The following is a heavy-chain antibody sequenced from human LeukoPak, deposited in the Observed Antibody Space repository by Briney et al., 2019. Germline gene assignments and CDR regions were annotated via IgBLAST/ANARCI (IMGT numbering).Heavy chain of an antibody. CDR2: IKIDGTEK. J-gene: IGHJ4*02. Sequence: PGGSLRLFCAASGFAFGTYWMTWVRQAPGKGLEWVANIKIDGTEKRYADSVKGRFTTSRDNAKNSLYLQMSSLRAEDTAVYYCARRVVGGTDYFDYWGEGKLVTVSS. D-gene: IGHD1-26*01. CDR1: GFAFGTYW. CDR3: ARRVVGGTDYFDY. V-gene: IGHV3-7*01.